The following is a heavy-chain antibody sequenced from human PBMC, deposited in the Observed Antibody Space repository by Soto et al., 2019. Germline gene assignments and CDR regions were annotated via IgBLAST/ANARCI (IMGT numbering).Heavy chain of an antibody. CDR3: AKDLLRRYYDTSAYYFDY. CDR2: ISITDGGST. V-gene: IGHV3-23*01. Sequence: GGSLRLSCAASGFTFSGYAMSWVRQSPGKGLEWVSSISITDGGSTYYADSVKGRLTISRDNSKNTLYLQMNSLRAEDTAVYYCAKDLLRRYYDTSAYYFDYWGQGALVTVSS. J-gene: IGHJ4*01. CDR1: GFTFSGYA. D-gene: IGHD3-16*01.